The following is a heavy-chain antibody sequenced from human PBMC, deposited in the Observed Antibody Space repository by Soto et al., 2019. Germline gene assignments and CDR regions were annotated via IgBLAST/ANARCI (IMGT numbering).Heavy chain of an antibody. D-gene: IGHD2-2*02. V-gene: IGHV4-34*01. CDR2: INHSGST. CDR3: ARVVSYRSWFDP. J-gene: IGHJ5*02. Sequence: KPSETLSLTCAVYGGSFSGYYWSWIRQPPGKGLEWIGEINHSGSTNYNPSLKSRVTISVDTSKNQFSLKLSSVTAADTAVYYCARVVSYRSWFDPWGQGTLVTVSS. CDR1: GGSFSGYY.